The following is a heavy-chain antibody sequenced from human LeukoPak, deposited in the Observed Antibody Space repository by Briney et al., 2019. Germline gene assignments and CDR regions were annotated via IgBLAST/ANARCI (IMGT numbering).Heavy chain of an antibody. D-gene: IGHD3-22*01. J-gene: IGHJ4*02. CDR1: GGTFSSYA. CDR3: ARGTYYDSSGYYYFDY. CDR2: IIPIFSTA. V-gene: IGHV1-69*01. Sequence: GASVKVSCKASGGTFSSYAISWVRQAPGQGLEWMGGIIPIFSTANYAQKFQGRVTITADESTSTAYMELSSLRSEDTAVYYCARGTYYDSSGYYYFDYWGQGTLVTVSS.